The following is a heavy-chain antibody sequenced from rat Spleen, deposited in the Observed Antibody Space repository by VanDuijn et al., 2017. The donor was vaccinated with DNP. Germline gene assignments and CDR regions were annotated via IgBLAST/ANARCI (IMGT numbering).Heavy chain of an antibody. CDR1: GFTFSNYY. V-gene: IGHV5-20*01. Sequence: EVQLVESGGGLVQPGRSLKLSCAASGFTFSNYYMAWVRQAPTKGLEWVAYISYDGGITNYGDSVKGRFTISRDNAKNTQYLQMDSLRSEDTATYYCTRRSYYSPLNFDYWGQGVMVTVPS. D-gene: IGHD1-1*01. J-gene: IGHJ2*01. CDR2: ISYDGGIT. CDR3: TRRSYYSPLNFDY.